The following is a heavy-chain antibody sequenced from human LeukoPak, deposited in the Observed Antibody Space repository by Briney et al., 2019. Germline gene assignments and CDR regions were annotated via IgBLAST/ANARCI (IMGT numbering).Heavy chain of an antibody. CDR3: AGNYYGSGSYYSEDRY. Sequence: SETLSLTCTVSGGSISSNPYYWSWIRQPAGKGLEWIGRIYTSGSTNYNPSLKSRVTISVDTSKNQFSLKLSSVTAADTAVYYCAGNYYGSGSYYSEDRYWGQGTLVTVSS. CDR2: IYTSGST. J-gene: IGHJ4*02. CDR1: GGSISSNPYY. D-gene: IGHD3-10*01. V-gene: IGHV4-61*02.